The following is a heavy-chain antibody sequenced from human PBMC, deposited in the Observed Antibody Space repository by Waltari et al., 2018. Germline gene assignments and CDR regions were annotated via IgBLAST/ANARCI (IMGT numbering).Heavy chain of an antibody. D-gene: IGHD3-10*01. V-gene: IGHV4-39*07. CDR1: GGSISSSSYY. CDR2: LYYSEST. CDR3: ARDQDGGYFDY. Sequence: QLQLQESGTGLVKPSETLSLTCTVSGGSISSSSYYLGWIRQPPGKGLEWIGRLYYSESTYYNPSLKSRVTISVDTSKIQFSLKLSSVTAADTAVYYCARDQDGGYFDYWGQGTLVTVSS. J-gene: IGHJ4*02.